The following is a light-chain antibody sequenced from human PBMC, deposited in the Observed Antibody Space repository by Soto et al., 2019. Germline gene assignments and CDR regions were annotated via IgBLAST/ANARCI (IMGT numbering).Light chain of an antibody. J-gene: IGLJ3*02. CDR2: NNN. V-gene: IGLV1-44*01. Sequence: QSVLTQPPSASGTPGQRVTISCSGSGTNIGINTVNWYQQLPGTAPKLLIYNNNQRSSGVSDRFPGSKSGASASLAISGLHSEDEGHYFCAAWDDSRNGPQFGGGTKLTVL. CDR1: GTNIGINT. CDR3: AAWDDSRNGPQ.